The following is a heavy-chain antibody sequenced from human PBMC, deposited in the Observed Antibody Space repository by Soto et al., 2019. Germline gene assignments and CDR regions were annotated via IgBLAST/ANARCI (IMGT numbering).Heavy chain of an antibody. CDR3: AKEERAYASGSYYN. CDR2: ISGSGGST. D-gene: IGHD3-10*01. V-gene: IGHV3-23*01. J-gene: IGHJ4*02. CDR1: GFTFSSYA. Sequence: HPGGSLRLSCAASGFTFSSYAMSWVRQAPGKGLEWVSAISGSGGSTHYADSVKARFTISRDNSKNTVYLQMNSLRAEDTAVYYCAKEERAYASGSYYNWGQGTLVTVSS.